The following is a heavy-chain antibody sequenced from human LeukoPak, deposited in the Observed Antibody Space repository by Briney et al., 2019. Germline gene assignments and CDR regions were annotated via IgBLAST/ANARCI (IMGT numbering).Heavy chain of an antibody. CDR3: AKDPSTTTSPNDHYFDH. V-gene: IGHV3-23*01. Sequence: GGSLRLSCAASGLTFSSHAMSWVRQAPGKGLEWVSAISGTGGSTYYADSVKGRFTISRDNSKNTLYLQMNSLRAEDTAVYYCAKDPSTTTSPNDHYFDHWGQGTLVTVSS. D-gene: IGHD2/OR15-2a*01. J-gene: IGHJ4*02. CDR2: ISGTGGST. CDR1: GLTFSSHA.